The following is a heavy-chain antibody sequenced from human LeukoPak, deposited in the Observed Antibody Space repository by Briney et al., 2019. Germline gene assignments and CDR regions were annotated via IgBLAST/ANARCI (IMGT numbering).Heavy chain of an antibody. D-gene: IGHD6-6*01. Sequence: GGSLRLSCAASGFPFSSYGMHWVRPAPGKGLEWVAVIWYDGSNKYYADSVKGRFTISRDNSKNTLYLQMNSLRAEDTAVYYCARESSIAARVGVISAYYFDYWGQGTLVTVSS. CDR3: ARESSIAARVGVISAYYFDY. J-gene: IGHJ4*02. CDR1: GFPFSSYG. V-gene: IGHV3-33*01. CDR2: IWYDGSNK.